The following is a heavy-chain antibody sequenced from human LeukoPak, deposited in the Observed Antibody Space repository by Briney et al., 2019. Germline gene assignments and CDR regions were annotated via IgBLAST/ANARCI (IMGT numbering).Heavy chain of an antibody. CDR1: GFTFSSYA. CDR2: ISGSGGST. V-gene: IGHV3-23*01. D-gene: IGHD3-22*01. CDR3: ANQDGGYDSSGVFDY. Sequence: GGSLRLSCAVSGFTFSSYAMSWVRQAPGKGLEWVSTISGSGGSTHYGDSVKGRFTISRDNSKNTLYLQMDSLRAEDTAVYYCANQDGGYDSSGVFDYWGQGTLVTVSS. J-gene: IGHJ4*02.